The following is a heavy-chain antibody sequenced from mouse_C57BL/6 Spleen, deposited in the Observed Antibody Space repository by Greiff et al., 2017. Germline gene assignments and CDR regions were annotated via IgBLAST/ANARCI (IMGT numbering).Heavy chain of an antibody. CDR3: AKPNYDYGGAMDY. J-gene: IGHJ4*01. CDR1: GFSLTSYG. D-gene: IGHD2-4*01. Sequence: VKLKESGPGLVAPSQSLSITCTVSGFSLTSYGVSWVRQPPGKGLEWLGVIWGDGSTNYHSALISRLSISKDNSKSQVFLKLNRLQTDDTATYYCAKPNYDYGGAMDYWGQGTSVTVSS. CDR2: IWGDGST. V-gene: IGHV2-3*01.